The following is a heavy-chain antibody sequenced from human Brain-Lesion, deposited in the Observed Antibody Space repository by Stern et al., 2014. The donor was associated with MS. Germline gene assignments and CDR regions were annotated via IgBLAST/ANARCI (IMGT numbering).Heavy chain of an antibody. Sequence: VQLVESGPGLVKPSGTLSLTCAVSGGSISSSNWWSWVRQSPGKGLEWIGEIYHSGGTKYSPSFESRVIISVDKSKNQFSLKLSYVTAADTAVYYCARELPDLNAFDIWGQGTRVTVSS. D-gene: IGHD1-14*01. CDR3: ARELPDLNAFDI. CDR2: IYHSGGT. V-gene: IGHV4-4*02. J-gene: IGHJ3*02. CDR1: GGSISSSNW.